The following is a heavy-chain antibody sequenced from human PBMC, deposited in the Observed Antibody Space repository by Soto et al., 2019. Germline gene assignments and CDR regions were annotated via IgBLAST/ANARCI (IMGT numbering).Heavy chain of an antibody. Sequence: ASVKVSCKASGYSFTDYHIHWVRQAPGQGLEWLGRINPKSGGTSTAQKFQGRVTMTRDTSISTAYMELSRLRSDDTAVYYCARVNYDFWSGYYQIDYWGQGTLVTVS. CDR2: INPKSGGT. D-gene: IGHD3-3*01. J-gene: IGHJ4*02. CDR3: ARVNYDFWSGYYQIDY. V-gene: IGHV1-2*06. CDR1: GYSFTDYH.